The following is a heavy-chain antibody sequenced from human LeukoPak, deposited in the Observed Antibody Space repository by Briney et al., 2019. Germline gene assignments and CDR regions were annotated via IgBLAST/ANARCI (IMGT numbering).Heavy chain of an antibody. V-gene: IGHV1-2*02. CDR2: INPNSGGT. Sequence: ASVKVSCKASGYTLTGYYMHWVRQAPGQGLEWMGWINPNSGGTNYAQKFQGRVTMTRDTSISTAYMELSRLRSDDTAVYYCARSRSRDCSSTSCYSYGLDYWGQGTLVTVSS. D-gene: IGHD2-2*01. CDR3: ARSRSRDCSSTSCYSYGLDY. CDR1: GYTLTGYY. J-gene: IGHJ4*02.